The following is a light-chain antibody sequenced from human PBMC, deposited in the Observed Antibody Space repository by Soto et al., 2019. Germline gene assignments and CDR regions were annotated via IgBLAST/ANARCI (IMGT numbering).Light chain of an antibody. V-gene: IGKV1-13*02. CDR2: DAS. J-gene: IGKJ5*01. CDR3: QQFDTYPLT. CDR1: QGVSSA. Sequence: AIQLTQSPSSLSASVGDRVTITCRASQGVSSAFAWYQQKPGKVPKLLIYDASSLQSGVPSRFSGSQSGTDFTLTISSLQPADFATYYCQQFDTYPLTFGQGTRLEI.